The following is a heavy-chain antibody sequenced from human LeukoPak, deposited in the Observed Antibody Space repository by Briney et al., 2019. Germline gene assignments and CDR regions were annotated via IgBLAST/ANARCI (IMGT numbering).Heavy chain of an antibody. Sequence: GGTLRLSCAASGFTFSSYGMSWVRQAPGKGLEWVSAISGSGGSTYYADSVKGRFTISRDNSKNTLYLQMNSLRAEDTAVYYCAKDRLGFGSGWDYFDYWGQGTLVTVSS. V-gene: IGHV3-23*01. D-gene: IGHD6-19*01. CDR3: AKDRLGFGSGWDYFDY. CDR1: GFTFSSYG. J-gene: IGHJ4*02. CDR2: ISGSGGST.